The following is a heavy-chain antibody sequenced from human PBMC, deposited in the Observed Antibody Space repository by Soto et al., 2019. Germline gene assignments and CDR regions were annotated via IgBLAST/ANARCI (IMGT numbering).Heavy chain of an antibody. CDR3: ARHRSWKAVYYGMDV. J-gene: IGHJ6*02. CDR2: IDPSDSYT. CDR1: GYSFTSYW. V-gene: IGHV5-10-1*01. D-gene: IGHD1-1*01. Sequence: PGESLKISCKGSGYSFTSYWISWVRQMPGKGLERMGRIDPSDSYTNYSPSFQGHVTISADKSISTAYLQWSSLKASDTAMYYCARHRSWKAVYYGMDVWGQGTTVTVSS.